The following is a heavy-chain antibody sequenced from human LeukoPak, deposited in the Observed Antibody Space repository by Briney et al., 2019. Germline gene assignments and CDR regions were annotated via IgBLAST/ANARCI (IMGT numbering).Heavy chain of an antibody. J-gene: IGHJ3*02. Sequence: ASVKVSCKASGYTFTSYYMHWVRQAPGQGLEWMGWISAYNGNTNYAQKLQGRVTMTTDTSTSTAYMELRSLRSDDTAVYYCARGLIVATSPFDIWGQGTMVTVSS. D-gene: IGHD5-12*01. V-gene: IGHV1-18*04. CDR1: GYTFTSYY. CDR2: ISAYNGNT. CDR3: ARGLIVATSPFDI.